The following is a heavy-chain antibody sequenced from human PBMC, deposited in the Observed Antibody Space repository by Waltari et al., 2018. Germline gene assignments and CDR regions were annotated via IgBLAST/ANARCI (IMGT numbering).Heavy chain of an antibody. CDR2: ISWNSGSI. V-gene: IGHV3-9*01. CDR3: AKDTVTA. D-gene: IGHD4-17*01. Sequence: EVQLVESGGGLVQPGRSLRLSCAASGFTFAEYAMHWVRQAPGKGLEWVSGISWNSGSIGYADSVKGRFTISRDNAKNSLYLQMNSLRAEDTALYYCAKDTVTAWGQGTLVTVSS. J-gene: IGHJ4*02. CDR1: GFTFAEYA.